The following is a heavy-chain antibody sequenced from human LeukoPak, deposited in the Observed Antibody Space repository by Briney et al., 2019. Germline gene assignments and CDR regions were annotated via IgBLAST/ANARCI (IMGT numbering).Heavy chain of an antibody. J-gene: IGHJ4*02. CDR1: GFTVRSNY. V-gene: IGHV3-66*01. CDR3: AKIQGSSGYYPDY. Sequence: PGGSLRLSCAASGFTVRSNYMSWVRQAPGKGLEWVSVLYSDGSTYYADSVKGRFTISRDNSKNTLYLQMNSLRAEDTAVYYCAKIQGSSGYYPDYWGQGTLVTVSS. D-gene: IGHD3-22*01. CDR2: LYSDGST.